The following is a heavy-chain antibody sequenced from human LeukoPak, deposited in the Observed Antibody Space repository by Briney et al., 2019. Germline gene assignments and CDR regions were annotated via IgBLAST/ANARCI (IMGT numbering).Heavy chain of an antibody. CDR1: GFTFSSYW. J-gene: IGHJ6*02. CDR3: AKDRRMMSPHYGMDV. Sequence: GGSLRLSCAASGFTFSSYWMSWVRQAPGKGLEWVANIKQDGSEKYYVDSVKGRFTISRDNAKNSLYLQMNSLRAEDTAVYYCAKDRRMMSPHYGMDVWGQGTTVTVSS. CDR2: IKQDGSEK. D-gene: IGHD3-16*01. V-gene: IGHV3-7*01.